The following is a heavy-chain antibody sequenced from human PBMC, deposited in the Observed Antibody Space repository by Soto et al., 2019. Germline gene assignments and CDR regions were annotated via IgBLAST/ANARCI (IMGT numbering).Heavy chain of an antibody. CDR2: ISYDGSNK. CDR1: GFTFSSYG. D-gene: IGHD2-2*01. V-gene: IGHV3-30*18. CDR3: AKSGRDIVVVPAVYYFDY. J-gene: IGHJ4*02. Sequence: QVQLVESGGGVVQPGRSLRLSCAASGFTFSSYGMHWVRQAPGKGLEWVAVISYDGSNKYYADSVKGRFTISRDNSKNTLYLQMNSLRAEDTAVYYCAKSGRDIVVVPAVYYFDYWGQGTLVTVS.